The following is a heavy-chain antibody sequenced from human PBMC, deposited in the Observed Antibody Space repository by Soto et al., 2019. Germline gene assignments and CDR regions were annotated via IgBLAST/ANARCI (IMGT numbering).Heavy chain of an antibody. V-gene: IGHV3-21*01. CDR2: ISSSSSYI. J-gene: IGHJ5*02. CDR3: ARARELRFLEWQTLYENGFDP. Sequence: EVQLVESGGGLVKPGGSLRLSCAASGFTFSSYSMNWVRQAPGKGLEWVSSISSSSSYIYYADSVKGRFTISRDNAKNSLYLKMNSRGAEDTAVYYGARARELRFLEWQTLYENGFDPWGQGTLVTVSS. D-gene: IGHD3-3*01. CDR1: GFTFSSYS.